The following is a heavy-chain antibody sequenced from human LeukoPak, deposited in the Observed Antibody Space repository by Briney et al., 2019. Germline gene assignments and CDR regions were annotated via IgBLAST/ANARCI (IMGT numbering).Heavy chain of an antibody. D-gene: IGHD3-22*01. V-gene: IGHV1-69*05. Sequence: SVKVSCKASGGTFSSNAISWVRQAPGQGLEWMGGIIPIFGTANYAQKFQGRVTITTDESTSTAYMELSSLRSEDTAVYYCAGKERGYYDSSGPDEAFDIWGQGAMVTVSS. J-gene: IGHJ3*02. CDR1: GGTFSSNA. CDR3: AGKERGYYDSSGPDEAFDI. CDR2: IIPIFGTA.